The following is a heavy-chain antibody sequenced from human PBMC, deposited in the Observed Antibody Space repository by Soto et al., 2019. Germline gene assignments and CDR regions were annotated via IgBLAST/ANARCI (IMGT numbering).Heavy chain of an antibody. D-gene: IGHD6-6*01. CDR3: AREGGEYGSSPQVRGRYYYYGMDV. CDR2: IIPIFGTA. Sequence: QVQLVQSGAEVKKPGSSVKVSCKASGGTFSSYAISWVRQAPGQGLEWMGGIIPIFGTANYAPKFQGRVTITADESTSTAYMELSSLRSEDTAVYYCAREGGEYGSSPQVRGRYYYYGMDVWGQGSTVTVSS. CDR1: GGTFSSYA. J-gene: IGHJ6*02. V-gene: IGHV1-69*12.